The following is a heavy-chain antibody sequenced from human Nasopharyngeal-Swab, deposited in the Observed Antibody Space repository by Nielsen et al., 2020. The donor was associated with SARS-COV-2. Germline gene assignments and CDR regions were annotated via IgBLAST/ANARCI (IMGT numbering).Heavy chain of an antibody. D-gene: IGHD6-19*01. CDR3: ASDLSGRDDN. V-gene: IGHV3-74*01. CDR1: GFTFRNYW. CDR2: SNGDGSIT. Sequence: GESLKISCAASGFTFRNYWMHWVRQAPGKGLEWVSRSNGDGSITSYADSVKGRFAISRDNAKNTLYLQMNSLRAEDTAVYFCASDLSGRDDNWGQGTLVTVAA. J-gene: IGHJ4*02.